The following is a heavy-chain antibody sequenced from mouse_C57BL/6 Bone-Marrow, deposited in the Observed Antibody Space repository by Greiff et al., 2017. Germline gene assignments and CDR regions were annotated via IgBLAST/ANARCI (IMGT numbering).Heavy chain of an antibody. Sequence: VQLQQSGAELVRPGASVKLSCTASGFNIKDDYMHWVKQRPEQGLEWIGWIDPENGDTEYASKFQGKATITADTSSNTAYLQLSSLTSEDTAVYYCTSYSNYEWYFDVWGTGTTVTVSS. CDR3: TSYSNYEWYFDV. CDR2: IDPENGDT. CDR1: GFNIKDDY. J-gene: IGHJ1*03. D-gene: IGHD2-5*01. V-gene: IGHV14-4*01.